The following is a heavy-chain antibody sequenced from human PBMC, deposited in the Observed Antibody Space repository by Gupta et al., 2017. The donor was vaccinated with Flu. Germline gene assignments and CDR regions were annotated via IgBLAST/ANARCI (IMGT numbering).Heavy chain of an antibody. CDR1: GGSISSGGYY. V-gene: IGHV4-31*03. CDR2: IYFVGST. Sequence: QVQLQESGPGLVKPSQTLSRTCTVSGGSISSGGYYWSWIRQHPGKGLEWIGYIYFVGSTYYNPSLKSRVTISVDTSKNQCSLKLSSVTAADPAVYYCARVLDYGGKNAFDIWGQGTMVTVSS. CDR3: ARVLDYGGKNAFDI. D-gene: IGHD4-17*01. J-gene: IGHJ3*02.